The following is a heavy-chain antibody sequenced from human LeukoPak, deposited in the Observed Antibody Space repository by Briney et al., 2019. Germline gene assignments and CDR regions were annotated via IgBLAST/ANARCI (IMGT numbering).Heavy chain of an antibody. CDR2: VYSSGRT. D-gene: IGHD1-14*01. CDR1: GGSISSGTYY. Sequence: PSETLSLTCTVSGGSISSGTYYWSWIRQPAGKGLEWIGRVYSSGRTNYNPSLKSRVTISVDTSKNQFSLELSPVTAADTAVYYCASQLAENDYWGQGTLVTVSS. CDR3: ASQLAENDY. J-gene: IGHJ4*02. V-gene: IGHV4-61*02.